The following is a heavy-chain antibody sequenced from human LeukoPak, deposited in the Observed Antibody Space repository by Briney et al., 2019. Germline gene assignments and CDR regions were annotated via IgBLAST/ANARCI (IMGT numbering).Heavy chain of an antibody. CDR2: ISSSGSTI. CDR3: ARDTDYGDAFDI. CDR1: GFTFSSYE. V-gene: IGHV3-48*03. Sequence: GGSLRLSCAASGFTFSSYEMNWVRQAPGKGLEWVSYISSSGSTIYYADSVKGRFTISRDNAKNSLYLQMNSLRAEDTAVCYCARDTDYGDAFDIWGQETMVTVSS. D-gene: IGHD4-17*01. J-gene: IGHJ3*02.